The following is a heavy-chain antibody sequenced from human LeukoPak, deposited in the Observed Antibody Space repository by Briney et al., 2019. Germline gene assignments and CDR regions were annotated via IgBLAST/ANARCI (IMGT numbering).Heavy chain of an antibody. CDR2: ISSSGSTI. CDR1: GFTFSSYE. V-gene: IGHV3-48*03. D-gene: IGHD2-2*01. J-gene: IGHJ6*02. Sequence: PGGSLRLSCAASGFTFSSYEMNWVRQAPGKGLEWVSYISSSGSTIYYADSVKGRFTISRDNAKNSLYLQMNSLRAEDTAVYYCARLRPFHIVVVPAARPRSLPDVWGQGTTVNVSS. CDR3: ARLRPFHIVVVPAARPRSLPDV.